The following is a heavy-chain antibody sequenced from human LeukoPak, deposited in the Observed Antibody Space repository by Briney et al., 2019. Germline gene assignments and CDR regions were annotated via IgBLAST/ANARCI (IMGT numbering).Heavy chain of an antibody. J-gene: IGHJ4*02. CDR3: ATNEVVGLYSYFDY. V-gene: IGHV1-2*02. CDR2: ISPKSGGT. D-gene: IGHD5-12*01. CDR1: GYTFTDHY. Sequence: GASLKVSCKASGYTFTDHYMHWVRQAPGQGLEWMGWISPKSGGTNYAQKFQGRVTMTRDTSVSTAYMELSRLRSDDAAVYYCATNEVVGLYSYFDYWGQGTLVTVSS.